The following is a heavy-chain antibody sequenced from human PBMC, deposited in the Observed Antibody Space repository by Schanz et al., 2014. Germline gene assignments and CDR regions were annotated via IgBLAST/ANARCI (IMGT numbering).Heavy chain of an antibody. J-gene: IGHJ4*02. V-gene: IGHV1-69*02. Sequence: QVLLVQSGAEVKKPGSSVNLSCKASGGTFTSYTLGWVRQAPGQGLEWMGRIVPVVGVTVYAQKFQGRVTFTADKSTATVYMELSRLRGDDTAVYFCADYGSGTYFDLWGQGTLVTVSS. D-gene: IGHD3-16*01. CDR1: GGTFTSYT. CDR3: ADYGSGTYFDL. CDR2: IVPVVGVT.